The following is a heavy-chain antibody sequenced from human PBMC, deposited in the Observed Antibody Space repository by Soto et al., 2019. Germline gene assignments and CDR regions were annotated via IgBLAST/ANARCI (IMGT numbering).Heavy chain of an antibody. J-gene: IGHJ6*01. CDR3: ARERRGMDV. V-gene: IGHV1-8*01. Sequence: QVQLVQSGAEVKKPGASVKVSCKASGYTFTSYDINWVRQATGQGLEWMGWMNPNSGNTGYVQKIQCRVTMTSNSSMSTAYMELSSLRSEDTAVYFCARERRGMDVWGQGTTVTVSS. CDR2: MNPNSGNT. CDR1: GYTFTSYD.